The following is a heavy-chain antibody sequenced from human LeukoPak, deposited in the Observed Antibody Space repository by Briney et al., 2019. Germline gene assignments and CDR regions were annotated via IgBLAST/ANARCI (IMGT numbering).Heavy chain of an antibody. D-gene: IGHD6-19*01. CDR2: IKSKTDGGTT. CDR1: GFTFSNAW. J-gene: IGHJ4*02. CDR3: TRDTGDSSGWYYFDY. Sequence: GGSLRLSCAASGFTFSNAWMTWVRQAPGNGLEWVGRIKSKTDGGTTDYAVPVEGRFIISRDDSKNTLYLQMNSLKTEDTAVYYCTRDTGDSSGWYYFDYWGQGTLVTVSS. V-gene: IGHV3-15*01.